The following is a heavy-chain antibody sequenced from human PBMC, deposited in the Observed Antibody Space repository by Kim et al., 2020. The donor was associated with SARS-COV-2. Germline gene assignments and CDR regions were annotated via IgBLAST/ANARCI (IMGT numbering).Heavy chain of an antibody. CDR1: GYTFTSYG. J-gene: IGHJ4*02. Sequence: ASVKVSCKASGYTFTSYGISWVRQAPGQGLEWMGWISAYNGNTNYAQKLQGRVTMTTDTSTSTAYMELRSLRSDDTAVYYCARDSEVGVRGVIPRGDPFDYWGQGTLVTVSS. CDR2: ISAYNGNT. CDR3: ARDSEVGVRGVIPRGDPFDY. V-gene: IGHV1-18*01. D-gene: IGHD3-10*01.